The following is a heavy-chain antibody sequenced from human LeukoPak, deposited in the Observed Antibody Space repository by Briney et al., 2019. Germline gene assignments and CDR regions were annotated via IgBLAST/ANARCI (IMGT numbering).Heavy chain of an antibody. V-gene: IGHV4-59*01. Sequence: SETLSLTCTASGGSISSYYWSWIRQPPGKGLEWIGYIYYSGSTNYNPSLKSRVTISVDTSKNQFSLKLSSVTAADTAVYYCARDSSGGLVNYWGQGTLVTVSS. J-gene: IGHJ4*02. CDR1: GGSISSYY. CDR3: ARDSSGGLVNY. CDR2: IYYSGST. D-gene: IGHD2-8*02.